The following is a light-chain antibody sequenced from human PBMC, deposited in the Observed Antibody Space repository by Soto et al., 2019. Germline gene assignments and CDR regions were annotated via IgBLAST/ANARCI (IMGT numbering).Light chain of an antibody. CDR1: QSISSW. CDR2: DAS. Sequence: IQLTQSPSTLSADVGDRVTITCRASQSISSWLAWYQQKPGKAPKLLIYDASSLESGVPSRFSGSGSGTEFTLTITSLQPDDFATYYCQQYNSYSEAFGQGTKVDI. J-gene: IGKJ1*01. CDR3: QQYNSYSEA. V-gene: IGKV1-5*01.